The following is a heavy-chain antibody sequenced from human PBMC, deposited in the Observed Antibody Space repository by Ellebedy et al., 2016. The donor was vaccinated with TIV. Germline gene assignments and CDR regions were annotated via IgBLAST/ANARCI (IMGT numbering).Heavy chain of an antibody. D-gene: IGHD5-18*01. V-gene: IGHV1-2*02. CDR1: GYTFTRYY. CDR3: ARERDASMASYYYYGMDV. Sequence: AASVKVSCKASGYTFTRYYMHWVRQAPGQGLEWMGWINPNSGGTNLPQKFQGRVTMTRDRSISTAYMELNRLRSDDTAVYYCARERDASMASYYYYGMDVWGQGTTVTVSS. J-gene: IGHJ6*02. CDR2: INPNSGGT.